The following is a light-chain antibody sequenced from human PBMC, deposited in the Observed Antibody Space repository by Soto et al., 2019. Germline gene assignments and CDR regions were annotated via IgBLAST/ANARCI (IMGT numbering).Light chain of an antibody. CDR2: DVS. Sequence: QSALTQPRSVSGSPGQSVTISCTGTSGDVGYYNYVSWYQQHPGKAPKVMIYDVSERPSGVPDRFSGSKSGNTASLTISGLQAEDEADYYCCSYAGSPRNVFGTGTKLTVL. CDR1: SGDVGYYNY. J-gene: IGLJ1*01. V-gene: IGLV2-11*01. CDR3: CSYAGSPRNV.